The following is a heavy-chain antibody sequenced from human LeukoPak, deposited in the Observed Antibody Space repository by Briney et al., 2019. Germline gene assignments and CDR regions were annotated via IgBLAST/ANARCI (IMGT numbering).Heavy chain of an antibody. Sequence: ASVKVSCKASGYTFTGYYMHWVRQAPGQGLEWMGWINPNSGGTNYAQKFQGRVTMTRDTSISTAYMELSRLRSDDTAVYYCARDLRHIVGASYFDYWGQGTLVTVSS. CDR2: INPNSGGT. CDR3: ARDLRHIVGASYFDY. D-gene: IGHD1-26*01. J-gene: IGHJ4*02. CDR1: GYTFTGYY. V-gene: IGHV1-2*02.